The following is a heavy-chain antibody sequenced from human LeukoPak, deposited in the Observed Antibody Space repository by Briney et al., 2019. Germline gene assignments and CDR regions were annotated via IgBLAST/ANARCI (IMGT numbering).Heavy chain of an antibody. V-gene: IGHV4-59*08. D-gene: IGHD2-2*03. J-gene: IGHJ3*02. CDR1: GGSISSYY. CDR2: IYYSGST. CDR3: ARSMDIVVVPAARAAFDI. Sequence: PSETLSLTCTVSGGSISSYYWSWIRQPPGKGLEWIGYIYYSGSTNYNPSLKSRVTISVDTSKNQFSLKLSSVTAADTAVYYCARSMDIVVVPAARAAFDIWGQGTMVTVSS.